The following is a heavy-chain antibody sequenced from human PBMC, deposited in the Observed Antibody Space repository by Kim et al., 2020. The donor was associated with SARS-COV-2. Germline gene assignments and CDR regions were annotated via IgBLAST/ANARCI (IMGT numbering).Heavy chain of an antibody. CDR2: K. Sequence: KYYAAAVNGRCTITRDNSKHMLHLQRNSLAAEDTAVYYCARVASYYYGMDVWGQGTTVTVSS. J-gene: IGHJ6*02. CDR3: ARVASYYYGMDV. V-gene: IGHV3-30*03.